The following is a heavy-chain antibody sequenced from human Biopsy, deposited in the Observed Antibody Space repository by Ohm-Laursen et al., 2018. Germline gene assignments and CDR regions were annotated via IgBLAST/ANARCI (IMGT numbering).Heavy chain of an antibody. CDR2: IYSSGRT. CDR3: ARDAYGDYDTYY. J-gene: IGHJ6*03. Sequence: SDTLSLTCTVSGGSISDYFWSWTRQPADKGLEYIGRIYSSGRTFYNPSLKSRVTMSVATSDNQFSLKLSSVTAADTAVYFCARDAYGDYDTYY. D-gene: IGHD4-17*01. V-gene: IGHV4-4*07. CDR1: GGSISDYF.